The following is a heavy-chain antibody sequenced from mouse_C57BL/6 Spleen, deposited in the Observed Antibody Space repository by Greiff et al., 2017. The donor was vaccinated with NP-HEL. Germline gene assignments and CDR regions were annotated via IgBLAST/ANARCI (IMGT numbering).Heavy chain of an antibody. Sequence: QVQLQQPGAELVKPGASVKMSCKASGYTFTSYWITWVKQRPGQGLEWIGDIYPGSGSTNYNEKFKSKATLTVDTSSSTAYMQLSSLTSEDSAVYYCARRGYYYGSPYAMDYWGQGTSVTVSS. D-gene: IGHD1-1*01. J-gene: IGHJ4*01. CDR2: IYPGSGST. V-gene: IGHV1-55*01. CDR3: ARRGYYYGSPYAMDY. CDR1: GYTFTSYW.